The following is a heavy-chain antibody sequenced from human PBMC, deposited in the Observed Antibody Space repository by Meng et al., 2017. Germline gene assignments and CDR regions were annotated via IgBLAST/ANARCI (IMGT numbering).Heavy chain of an antibody. J-gene: IGHJ6*02. V-gene: IGHV1-2*06. CDR1: GYTFTSYG. Sequence: VQLVQCGAEVKKPGAPVKVSCKASGYTFTSYGISWVRQAPGQGLEWMGRINPNSGGTNYAQKFQGRVTMTRDTSISTAYMELSRLRSDDTAVYYCAREQIFPYYYYGMDVWGQGTTVTVSS. CDR2: INPNSGGT. D-gene: IGHD3-3*01. CDR3: AREQIFPYYYYGMDV.